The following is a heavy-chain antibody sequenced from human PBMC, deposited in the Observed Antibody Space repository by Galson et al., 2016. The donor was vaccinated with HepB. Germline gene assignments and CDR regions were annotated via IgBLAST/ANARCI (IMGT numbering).Heavy chain of an antibody. J-gene: IGHJ3*01. CDR3: ARGSGQSADAFDL. D-gene: IGHD3-10*01. CDR1: GGSISSSNW. V-gene: IGHV4-4*02. Sequence: SETLSLTCAVSGGSISSSNWWSWVRQPPGKGLEWIGKIYHSGSTNYIPSLKSRVTISIDTSKNQFSVRLTSVTAADTAVYYCARGSGQSADAFDLWGQGTLVTVSS. CDR2: IYHSGST.